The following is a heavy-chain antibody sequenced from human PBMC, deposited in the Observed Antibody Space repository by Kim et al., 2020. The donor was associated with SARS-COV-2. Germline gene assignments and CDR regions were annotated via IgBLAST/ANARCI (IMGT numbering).Heavy chain of an antibody. CDR1: GFTVSSSL. J-gene: IGHJ6*02. Sequence: GGSLRLSCAASGFTVSSSLMHWVRQAPGKGLVCVSRINSDGTITSYADSVKGRFTISRDNAKNTLYLQMNSLRAEDTAIYYCARGSSHSMDVWGQGTTVSVSS. CDR3: ARGSSHSMDV. V-gene: IGHV3-74*01. CDR2: INSDGTIT.